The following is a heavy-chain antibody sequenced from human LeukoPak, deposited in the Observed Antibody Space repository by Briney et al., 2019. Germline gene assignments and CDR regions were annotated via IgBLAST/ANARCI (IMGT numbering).Heavy chain of an antibody. CDR2: IYYSGST. J-gene: IGHJ4*01. CDR1: GGSISSSSYY. V-gene: IGHV4-39*01. CDR3: ARHEVATISYFDY. Sequence: PSETLSLTCTVSGGSISSSSYYWGWIRQPPGKGLEWIGSIYYSGSTYYNPSLKSRVTISVDTSKNQFSLKLSSVTAADTAVYYCARHEVATISYFDYWGHGTLVTVSS. D-gene: IGHD5-24*01.